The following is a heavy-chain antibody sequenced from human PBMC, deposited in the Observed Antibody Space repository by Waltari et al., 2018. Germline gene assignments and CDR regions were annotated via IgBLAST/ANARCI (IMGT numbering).Heavy chain of an antibody. V-gene: IGHV4-59*08. CDR3: ARLPTKYYDSIGWGFFDQ. D-gene: IGHD3-22*01. Sequence: VQLQESGPGLVKPSETLSLTCTVPGDFPSHDHWPWIRQVPGKGLEWIAYLRNTGRPKCTPSLESRVTVSAVTSKKQFSLRLTSVTAADTAVYYCARLPTKYYDSIGWGFFDQWGQGILVTVSS. CDR1: GDFPSHDH. J-gene: IGHJ4*02. CDR2: LRNTGRP.